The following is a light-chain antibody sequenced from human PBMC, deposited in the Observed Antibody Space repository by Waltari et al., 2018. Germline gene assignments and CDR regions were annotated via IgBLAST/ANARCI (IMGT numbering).Light chain of an antibody. V-gene: IGKV2-28*01. J-gene: IGKJ2*01. CDR3: MQALQTPYT. CDR2: LGS. Sequence: DIVMTQSPLSLSVTPGEAASISCRSSQSLLHSNGYNYLDWYLQRTGQSPQLLIYLGSNRASGVPDRFSGSASGTDFTLKISRVEAEDVGVYYCMQALQTPYTFGQGTKLEIK. CDR1: QSLLHSNGYNY.